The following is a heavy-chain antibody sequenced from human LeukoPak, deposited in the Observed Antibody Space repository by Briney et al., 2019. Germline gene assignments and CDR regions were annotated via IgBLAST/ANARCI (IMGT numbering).Heavy chain of an antibody. D-gene: IGHD3-3*01. CDR2: ISGSGGST. J-gene: IGHJ6*03. Sequence: GGSLRLSCAASGSTFSSYAMSWVRQAPGKGLEWVSAISGSGGSTYYADSVKGRFTISRDNSKNTLYLQMNSLRAEDTAVYYCARTYDFWSGPTGYYMDVWGKGTTVTVSS. CDR3: ARTYDFWSGPTGYYMDV. CDR1: GSTFSSYA. V-gene: IGHV3-23*01.